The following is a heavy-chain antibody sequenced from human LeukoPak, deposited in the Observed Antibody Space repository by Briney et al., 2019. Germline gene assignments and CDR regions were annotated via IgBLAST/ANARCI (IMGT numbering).Heavy chain of an antibody. CDR1: GYTFTSYG. V-gene: IGHV1-18*01. Sequence: ASVKVSCKASGYTFTSYGISWVRQAPGQGLEWMGWISAYNGNTNYAQKLQGRVTITTDTSTSTAYMELRSLRSDDTAVYYCARYWSQGGVLRYFDWLPRAGDYYYYMDVWGKGTTVTVSS. CDR3: ARYWSQGGVLRYFDWLPRAGDYYYYMDV. J-gene: IGHJ6*03. D-gene: IGHD3-9*01. CDR2: ISAYNGNT.